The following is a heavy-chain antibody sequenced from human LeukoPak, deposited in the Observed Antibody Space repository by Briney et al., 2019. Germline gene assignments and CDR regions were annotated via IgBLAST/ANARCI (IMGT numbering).Heavy chain of an antibody. D-gene: IGHD2-21*02. J-gene: IGHJ4*02. CDR2: IRYDGSNK. Sequence: GGSLRLSCAASGFTFSSYGMHWVRQAPGKGLEWVAFIRYDGSNKYYADSVKGRFTISRDNSKNTLYLQMNSLRAEDTAVYYCAKDQTRVVVVTAMPVDYWGQGTLVTVSS. CDR1: GFTFSSYG. V-gene: IGHV3-30*02. CDR3: AKDQTRVVVVTAMPVDY.